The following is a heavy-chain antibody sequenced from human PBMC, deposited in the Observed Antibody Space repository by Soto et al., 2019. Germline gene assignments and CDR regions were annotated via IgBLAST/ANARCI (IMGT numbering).Heavy chain of an antibody. J-gene: IGHJ4*02. CDR2: INPSDGNR. D-gene: IGHD3-22*01. CDR3: ARDRLRGYDSSGFYS. V-gene: IGHV1-18*01. CDR1: GYTFTSYA. Sequence: VSVKVSCKASGYTFTSYAMNWVRQAPGQGLEWMGWINPSDGNRNFAQKFEDRVTMTTATSTNTVFLELRSLKSDDTAIYYCARDRLRGYDSSGFYSWGQGTMVTVSS.